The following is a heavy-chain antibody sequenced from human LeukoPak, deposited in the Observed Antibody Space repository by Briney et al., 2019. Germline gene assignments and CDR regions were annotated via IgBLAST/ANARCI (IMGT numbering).Heavy chain of an antibody. CDR3: AKGYSNYYDSSGSFDN. Sequence: PGRSLRLSCAASGFTFDDYAMHWVRQAPGKGLEWVSGISWNSGSRGYADSVKGRFTISRDNAKNSLYLQMNSLRAEDMALYYCAKGYSNYYDSSGSFDNWGQGTLVTVSS. J-gene: IGHJ4*02. CDR1: GFTFDDYA. V-gene: IGHV3-9*03. CDR2: ISWNSGSR. D-gene: IGHD3-22*01.